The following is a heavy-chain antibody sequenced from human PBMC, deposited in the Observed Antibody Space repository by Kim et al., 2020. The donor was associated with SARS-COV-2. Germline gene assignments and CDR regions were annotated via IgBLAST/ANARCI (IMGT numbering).Heavy chain of an antibody. Sequence: RFTISRDNAKNSLYLQMNSLRAEDTAVYFCARGGRGYDIVTGYLTADAFDVWGQGTMVTVSS. CDR3: ARGGRGYDIVTGYLTADAFDV. V-gene: IGHV3-11*06. J-gene: IGHJ3*01. D-gene: IGHD3-9*01.